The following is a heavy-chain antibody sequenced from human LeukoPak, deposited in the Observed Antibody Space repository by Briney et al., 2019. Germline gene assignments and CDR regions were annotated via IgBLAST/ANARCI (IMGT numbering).Heavy chain of an antibody. J-gene: IGHJ5*02. CDR2: IYYSGST. D-gene: IGHD1-26*01. V-gene: IGHV4-39*07. Sequence: SETLSLTCTVSGGSISSSSYYWGWIRQPPGKGLEWIGSIYYSGSTYYNPSLKSRVTISVDTSKNQFSLKLSSVTAADTAVYYCARAYSGSHNWFDPWGQGTLVTVFS. CDR1: GGSISSSSYY. CDR3: ARAYSGSHNWFDP.